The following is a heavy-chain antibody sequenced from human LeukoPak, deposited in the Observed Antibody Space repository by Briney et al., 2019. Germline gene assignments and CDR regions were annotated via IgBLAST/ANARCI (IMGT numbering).Heavy chain of an antibody. V-gene: IGHV4-31*03. CDR1: GGSISSGGYS. D-gene: IGHD3-22*01. Sequence: PSETLSLTCTVSGGSISSGGYSWSWIRQHPGKGLEWIGYIYYSGSTYYNPSLKSRVTISVDTSKNQFSLKLSSVTAADTAVYYCARQRPYDSSGYYYLYYFDYWGQGTLVTVSS. CDR2: IYYSGST. CDR3: ARQRPYDSSGYYYLYYFDY. J-gene: IGHJ4*02.